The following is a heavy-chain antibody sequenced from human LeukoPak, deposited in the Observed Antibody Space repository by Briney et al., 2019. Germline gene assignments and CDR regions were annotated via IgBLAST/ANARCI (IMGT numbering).Heavy chain of an antibody. D-gene: IGHD2-2*01. J-gene: IGHJ6*03. V-gene: IGHV3-7*01. Sequence: SGGSLRLSCAASGFTFSSYEMNWVRQAPGKVLEWVANIKQDGSEKYYVDSVKGRFTISRDNAKNSLYLQMNSLGAEDTAVYYCARDREGYQLPQMHHYYYMDVWGKGTTVTISS. CDR1: GFTFSSYE. CDR2: IKQDGSEK. CDR3: ARDREGYQLPQMHHYYYMDV.